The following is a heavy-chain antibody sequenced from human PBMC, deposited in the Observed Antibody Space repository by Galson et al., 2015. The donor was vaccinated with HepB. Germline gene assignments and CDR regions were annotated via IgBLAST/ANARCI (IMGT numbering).Heavy chain of an antibody. Sequence: SLRLSCAASGFTFSSYAMSWVRQAPGKGLEWVSAISGSGGSTYYADSVKGRFTISRDNSKNTLYLQMNSLRAEDTAVYYCAKDLTVLWFGVQSAEYFQHWGQAPWSPSPQ. V-gene: IGHV3-23*01. CDR2: ISGSGGST. D-gene: IGHD3-10*01. J-gene: IGHJ1*01. CDR1: GFTFSSYA. CDR3: AKDLTVLWFGVQSAEYFQH.